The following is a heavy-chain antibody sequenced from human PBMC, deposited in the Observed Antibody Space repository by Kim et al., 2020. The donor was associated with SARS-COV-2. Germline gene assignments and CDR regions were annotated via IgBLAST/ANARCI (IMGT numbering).Heavy chain of an antibody. J-gene: IGHJ6*02. D-gene: IGHD5-12*01. V-gene: IGHV1-46*01. Sequence: FQGRVTMTRDTSTSTVYMELSSLRSEDTAVYYCARDRGYSGYAYYYGMDVWGQGTTVTVSS. CDR3: ARDRGYSGYAYYYGMDV.